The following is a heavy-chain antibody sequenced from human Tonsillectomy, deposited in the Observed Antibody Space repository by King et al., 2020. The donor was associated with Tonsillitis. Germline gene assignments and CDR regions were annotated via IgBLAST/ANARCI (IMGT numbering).Heavy chain of an antibody. D-gene: IGHD4-17*01. CDR2: IIGSGGTT. CDR1: GFTFSSYA. V-gene: IGHV3-23*04. Sequence: VQLVESGGGLVQPGGSLRLSCAASGFTFSSYAMSWVRQAPGKGPEWVAGIIGSGGTTYYADSVKGRFTISRDVSKSPLYLQMNSLRAEDTAIYYCAKDQVGFYCDYHFEYWGQGTLVTVSS. CDR3: AKDQVGFYCDYHFEY. J-gene: IGHJ4*02.